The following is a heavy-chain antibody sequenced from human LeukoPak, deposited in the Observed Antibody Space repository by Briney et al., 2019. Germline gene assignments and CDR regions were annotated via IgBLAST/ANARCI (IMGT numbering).Heavy chain of an antibody. CDR2: ISSSTYI. J-gene: IGHJ4*02. D-gene: IGHD3-22*01. Sequence: PGGSLRLSCAASGFTFRNYAMNWVRQAPGKGLEWVSFISSSTYIYYADSVKGRFTISRDNAKNSLYLQMNSLRGEDTAVYYCARDEPVNYYDSSGYYASIDYWGQGTLVTVSS. V-gene: IGHV3-69-1*02. CDR3: ARDEPVNYYDSSGYYASIDY. CDR1: GFTFRNYA.